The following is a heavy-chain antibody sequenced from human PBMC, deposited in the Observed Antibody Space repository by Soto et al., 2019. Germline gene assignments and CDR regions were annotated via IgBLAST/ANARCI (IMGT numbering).Heavy chain of an antibody. Sequence: GASVKVSCKTSGYTFTSYGFTWVRQAPGQGLEWMGWISGYNGNTNYAQNVQGRVSMTTDPSTSTAYMELRSLRSDDTAVYYCARGRITIFGVADLIDYWGQGTVVTVSS. CDR3: ARGRITIFGVADLIDY. V-gene: IGHV1-18*01. CDR2: ISGYNGNT. D-gene: IGHD3-3*01. CDR1: GYTFTSYG. J-gene: IGHJ4*02.